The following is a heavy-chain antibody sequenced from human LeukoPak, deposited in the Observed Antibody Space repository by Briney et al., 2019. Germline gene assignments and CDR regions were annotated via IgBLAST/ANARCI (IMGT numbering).Heavy chain of an antibody. J-gene: IGHJ4*02. V-gene: IGHV4-59*08. Sequence: PSETLPLTCTVSGGSLSSYYWSWIRQPPGKGLEWIGYIYYSGSTNYNPSLKSRLTISVDTSKNQFSLKLSSVTAADTAMYYCARGRVEMATIDFDYWGQGTLVTVSS. CDR2: IYYSGST. D-gene: IGHD5-24*01. CDR3: ARGRVEMATIDFDY. CDR1: GGSLSSYY.